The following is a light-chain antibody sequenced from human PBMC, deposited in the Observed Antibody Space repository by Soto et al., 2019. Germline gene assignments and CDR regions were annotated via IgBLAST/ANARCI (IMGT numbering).Light chain of an antibody. CDR2: WAS. Sequence: DIVMTQSPDSLAVSLGERATINCKYSQSVLYSSNNKNYLAWYQQKPGQPPKLLIYWASARESGVPDRFSGSGCGTDFTLTISSLQAEDVAVYYCQQYYSTPFTFGPGTKVDIK. CDR1: QSVLYSSNNKNY. V-gene: IGKV4-1*01. J-gene: IGKJ3*01. CDR3: QQYYSTPFT.